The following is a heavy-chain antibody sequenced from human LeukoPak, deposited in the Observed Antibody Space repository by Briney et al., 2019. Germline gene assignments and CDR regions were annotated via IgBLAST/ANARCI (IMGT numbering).Heavy chain of an antibody. Sequence: SETLSLTCTVSGGSISSGSYYWNWIRQPAGKGLEWIGRIYTSGSTNYNPSLKSRVTISVDTSKNQFSLKLSSVTAADTAVYYCATDNYYYYGMDVWDQGTTVTVSS. V-gene: IGHV4-61*02. J-gene: IGHJ6*02. CDR1: GGSISSGSYY. CDR3: ATDNYYYYGMDV. CDR2: IYTSGST.